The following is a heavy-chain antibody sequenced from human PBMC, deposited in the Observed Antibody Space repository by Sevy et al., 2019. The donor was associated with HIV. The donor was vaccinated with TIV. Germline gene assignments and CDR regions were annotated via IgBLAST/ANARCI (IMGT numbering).Heavy chain of an antibody. Sequence: GGSLRLSCAASGFTFTNAWMNWVRQAPGKGLEWVGRIKSKTDGCTTDYAAPVKGKFTISRDDSKNTLYLQMNSLKTEDTAVYYCTTDRYRIAVIDYWGQGTLVIVSS. J-gene: IGHJ4*02. CDR1: GFTFTNAW. D-gene: IGHD6-19*01. CDR3: TTDRYRIAVIDY. V-gene: IGHV3-15*07. CDR2: IKSKTDGCTT.